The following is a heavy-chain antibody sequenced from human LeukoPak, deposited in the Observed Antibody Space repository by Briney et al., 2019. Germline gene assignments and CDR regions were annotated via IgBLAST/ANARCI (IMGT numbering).Heavy chain of an antibody. J-gene: IGHJ4*01. CDR2: IRQDESEK. V-gene: IGHV3-7*01. Sequence: PGGSLRLSCAVSGFTFTDYWMNWVRQAPGKGLEWVASIRQDESEKTYVDSVKGRFTISRDNTKNSLSLQVNSLRVEDTAVYYCARDGTAAGLYFDLWGQGTLVTVSS. D-gene: IGHD6-13*01. CDR1: GFTFTDYW. CDR3: ARDGTAAGLYFDL.